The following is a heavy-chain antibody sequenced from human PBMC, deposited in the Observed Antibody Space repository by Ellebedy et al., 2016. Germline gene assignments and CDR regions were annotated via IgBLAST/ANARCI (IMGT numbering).Heavy chain of an antibody. Sequence: ASVKVSXXASGYKFTGYYMHWVRQAPGQGLEWMGWINPNGGIKYAQKFQGRVTMTRDTSISTAYMELRRLRSDDAALYYCARWGDNYMNAYYFDYWGQGTLITVSS. D-gene: IGHD4-11*01. CDR1: GYKFTGYY. V-gene: IGHV1-2*02. CDR2: INPNGGI. J-gene: IGHJ4*02. CDR3: ARWGDNYMNAYYFDY.